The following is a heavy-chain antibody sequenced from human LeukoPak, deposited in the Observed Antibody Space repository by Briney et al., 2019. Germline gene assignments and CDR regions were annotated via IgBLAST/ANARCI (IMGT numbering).Heavy chain of an antibody. Sequence: SETLSLTCTVSGASISTSHYYWAWIRQPPGKGLEWIGSIYYSGTTFYSPSLRSRVTLSVDASKNQVSLNLYSVTAADTAVYYCARGALYSSSVAFDYWGQGTLVTVSS. V-gene: IGHV4-39*01. CDR3: ARGALYSSSVAFDY. D-gene: IGHD6-6*01. J-gene: IGHJ4*02. CDR2: IYYSGTT. CDR1: GASISTSHYY.